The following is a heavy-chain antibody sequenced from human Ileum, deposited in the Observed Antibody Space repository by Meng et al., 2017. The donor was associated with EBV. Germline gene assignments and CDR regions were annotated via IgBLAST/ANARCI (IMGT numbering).Heavy chain of an antibody. CDR2: ITASGGTS. D-gene: IGHD2-2*01. V-gene: IGHV3-23*01. CDR3: SNLPYTY. J-gene: IGHJ4*02. Sequence: VSLFDYGGVWLYTGGSRRHSVACSGFNLHIYAVNLFRQAPGRGLEWVSGITASGGTSYYEESVKGRFSISRDNSANTVYLQMNSLRAEDTAVYFCSNLPYTYWGQGTLVTVSS. CDR1: GFNLHIYA.